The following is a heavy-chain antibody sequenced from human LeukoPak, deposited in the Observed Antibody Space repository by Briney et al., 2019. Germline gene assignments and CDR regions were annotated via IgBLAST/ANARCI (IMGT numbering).Heavy chain of an antibody. CDR2: IIPIFGTA. V-gene: IGHV1-69*13. CDR1: GGTFSSYA. Sequence: ASVKVSCKASGGTFSSYAISWVRQAPGQGLEWMGGIIPIFGTANYAQEFQGRVTITADESTSTAYMELSSLRSEDTAVYYCARDSRYYYDSSGYYSLPFFFDYWGQGTLVTVSS. CDR3: ARDSRYYYDSSGYYSLPFFFDY. D-gene: IGHD3-22*01. J-gene: IGHJ4*02.